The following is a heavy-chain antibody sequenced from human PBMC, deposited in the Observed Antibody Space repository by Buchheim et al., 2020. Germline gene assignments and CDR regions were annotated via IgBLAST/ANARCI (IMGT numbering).Heavy chain of an antibody. D-gene: IGHD3-22*01. CDR1: GFTFSSYA. CDR3: AKRMHYYDPTGAVVYYFDY. V-gene: IGHV3-23*01. Sequence: EVQLLESGGGLVQPGGSLRLSCEASGFTFSSYAMIWVRQAPGQGLEWVSAFSGSGGSTYYADSVKGRFTITIGKSKNKLYLQMNSLRAEETAVYYCAKRMHYYDPTGAVVYYFDYWGQGTL. J-gene: IGHJ4*02. CDR2: FSGSGGST.